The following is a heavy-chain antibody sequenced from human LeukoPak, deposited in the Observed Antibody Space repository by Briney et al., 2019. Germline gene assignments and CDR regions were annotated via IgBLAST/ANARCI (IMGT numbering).Heavy chain of an antibody. CDR3: ARDGGYCGAGSCYDC. J-gene: IGHJ4*02. CDR2: IRQDGSET. CDR1: AFTFTNYW. D-gene: IGHD2-15*01. Sequence: PGGSLRLTCAASAFTFTNYWMSWDRQAPGKGLEWVASIRQDGSETYYVDSVKGRFTISRDNAKNSLYLQMNSLRAEDTAMYFCARDGGYCGAGSCYDCWGQGTLVTVSS. V-gene: IGHV3-7*01.